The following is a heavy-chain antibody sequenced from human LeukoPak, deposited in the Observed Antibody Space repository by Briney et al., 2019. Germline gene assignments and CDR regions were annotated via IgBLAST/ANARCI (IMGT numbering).Heavy chain of an antibody. CDR3: ARARASGRSGFDY. V-gene: IGHV1-8*01. D-gene: IGHD2-15*01. CDR2: MNPNSGNT. J-gene: IGHJ4*02. CDR1: GYTFTSYD. Sequence: ASVKVSCKASGYTFTSYDINWVRQATGQGLEWMGWMNPNSGNTGYAPRFLGRVTMTRNMSISTAYMELSSLRSEDTAVYYCARARASGRSGFDYWGQGTLVTVSS.